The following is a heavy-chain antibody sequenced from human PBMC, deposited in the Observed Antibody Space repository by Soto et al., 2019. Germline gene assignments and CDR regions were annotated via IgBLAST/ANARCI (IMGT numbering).Heavy chain of an antibody. CDR3: ARASGSNIHFDY. V-gene: IGHV3-74*01. Sequence: EVQLVESGGGLVQPGGSLRLSCAASGLTFSSYWMHWARQAPGKGLVWVSRINTDGSSTTYADSVKGRFTISRDNTKNTLYLQMNSLRVEDTAVYYCARASGSNIHFDYWGQGTLVTVSS. J-gene: IGHJ4*02. D-gene: IGHD1-26*01. CDR1: GLTFSSYW. CDR2: INTDGSST.